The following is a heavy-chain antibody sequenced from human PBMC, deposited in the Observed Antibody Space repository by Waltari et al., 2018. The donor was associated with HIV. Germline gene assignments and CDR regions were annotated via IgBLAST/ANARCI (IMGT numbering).Heavy chain of an antibody. CDR2: IYSSGSA. J-gene: IGHJ4*02. CDR1: GDSMTSYY. V-gene: IGHV4-59*01. D-gene: IGHD3-10*01. CDR3: ARYGSGHRHFGY. Sequence: QVQLQESGPGLLKPSETLSLTCSVSGDSMTSYYCAWIRQPPGKGLGWIGYIYSSGSASYSPSLQSRLTISVDTSKNQFSLKLSSVTAADTAVYYCARYGSGHRHFGYWGQGTLVIVSS.